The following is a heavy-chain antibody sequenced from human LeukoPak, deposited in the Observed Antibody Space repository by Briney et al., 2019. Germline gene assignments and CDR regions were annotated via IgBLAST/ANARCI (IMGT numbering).Heavy chain of an antibody. CDR3: AKERGVAVAVIDY. V-gene: IGHV3-23*01. Sequence: PGGTLRLSCAVSEFTFSSYAMSWVRQAPGKWLEWVSAISGSGRSTFYADSVKGRFTISRDNSKNTLYLQMNSLRAEDTAVYYCAKERGVAVAVIDYWGQGTLVTVSS. J-gene: IGHJ4*02. CDR2: ISGSGRST. CDR1: EFTFSSYA. D-gene: IGHD6-19*01.